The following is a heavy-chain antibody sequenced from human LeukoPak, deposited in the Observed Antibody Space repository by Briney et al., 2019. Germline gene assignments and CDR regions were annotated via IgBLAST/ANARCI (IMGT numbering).Heavy chain of an antibody. J-gene: IGHJ4*02. Sequence: PGGSLRLSCAVSGFTFSSYGMHWVRQAPGKEPEWVAVIWYDGSNKFYADSVKGRFTISRENPKNTLYLQMNSLRAEDTAVYYCARDAYYYGSGSYVDYWGQGTLVTVSS. CDR3: ARDAYYYGSGSYVDY. D-gene: IGHD3-10*01. CDR1: GFTFSSYG. V-gene: IGHV3-33*01. CDR2: IWYDGSNK.